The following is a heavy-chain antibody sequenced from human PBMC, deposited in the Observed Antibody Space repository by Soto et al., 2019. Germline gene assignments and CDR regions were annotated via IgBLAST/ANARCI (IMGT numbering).Heavy chain of an antibody. Sequence: QVQLVESGGGVVQPGRSLRLSCAASGFTFSNYAMHWVRQAPGKGLEWVAVIWFDGRNKYYADSVKGRFTISRDNSKNTLFLQMNSLRAEDTAVYYCARDGSPTLPRHLDTGVDYWGQGTLVTVSS. CDR1: GFTFSNYA. D-gene: IGHD2-8*02. J-gene: IGHJ4*02. CDR2: IWFDGRNK. CDR3: ARDGSPTLPRHLDTGVDY. V-gene: IGHV3-33*01.